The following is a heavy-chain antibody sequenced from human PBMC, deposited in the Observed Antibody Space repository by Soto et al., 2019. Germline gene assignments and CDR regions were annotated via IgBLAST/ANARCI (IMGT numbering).Heavy chain of an antibody. CDR3: ARAMDTAMASKDNWFDP. D-gene: IGHD5-18*01. CDR1: GFTFSSYA. J-gene: IGHJ5*02. V-gene: IGHV3-30-3*01. Sequence: PGGSLRLSCAASGFTFSSYAMSWVRQAPGKGLEWVATISYNENKRYYTDSVKGRFTISRDNSKNTLYLQVNSLTTEDTAVYYCARAMDTAMASKDNWFDPWGQGTLVTVSS. CDR2: ISYNENKR.